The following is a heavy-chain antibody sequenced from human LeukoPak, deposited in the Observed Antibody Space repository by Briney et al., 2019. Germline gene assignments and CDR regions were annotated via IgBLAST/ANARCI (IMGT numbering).Heavy chain of an antibody. CDR1: GFTVSSNY. CDR3: ARATVTTAYYYGIDV. J-gene: IGHJ6*02. CDR2: IYSGGST. Sequence: GGSLRLSCAASGFTVSSNYMSWVRQAPGKGLEWVSVIYSGGSTYYADSVKGRFTISRHNSKNTLYLQMNSLRAEDTAVYYCARATVTTAYYYGIDVWGQGTTVTVSS. D-gene: IGHD4-17*01. V-gene: IGHV3-53*04.